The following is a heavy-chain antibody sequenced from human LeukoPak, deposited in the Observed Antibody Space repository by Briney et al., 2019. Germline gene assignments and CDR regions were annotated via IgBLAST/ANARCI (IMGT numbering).Heavy chain of an antibody. CDR2: IIPILGIA. J-gene: IGHJ4*03. CDR1: GGTFSSYA. CDR3: ARGASIAVATYYFDY. Sequence: ASVKVSCKASGGTFSSYAISWVRQAPGQGLEWMGRIIPILGIANYAQKFQGRVTITADKSTSTAYMELSSLRSEDTAVYYCARGASIAVATYYFDYWGQGTTVTVSS. D-gene: IGHD6-19*01. V-gene: IGHV1-69*04.